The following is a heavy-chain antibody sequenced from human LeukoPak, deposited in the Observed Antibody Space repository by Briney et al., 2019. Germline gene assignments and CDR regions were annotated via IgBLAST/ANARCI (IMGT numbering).Heavy chain of an antibody. Sequence: AGGSLRLSCAASGFTFSSHWAHWVRQAPGKGLVWVSHINNDGRSTRYADSVKGRFTISRDNAKNTVYLQMNSLRVEDTAVYYCAKFKGHYGDSEYYFDYWGQGTLVTVSS. D-gene: IGHD3-10*01. V-gene: IGHV3-74*01. CDR2: INNDGRST. J-gene: IGHJ4*02. CDR1: GFTFSSHW. CDR3: AKFKGHYGDSEYYFDY.